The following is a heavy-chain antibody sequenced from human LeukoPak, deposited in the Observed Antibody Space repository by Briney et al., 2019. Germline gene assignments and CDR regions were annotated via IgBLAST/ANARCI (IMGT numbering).Heavy chain of an antibody. V-gene: IGHV4-59*08. CDR3: ARHRGYCSSTSCPWGNWFDP. Sequence: SETLSLTCTVSGGSISSYYWSWIRQPPGTGLEWIGYIYYRGSTNYNPSLKSRVTISVDTSKNQFSLKLSSVTAADTAVYYCARHRGYCSSTSCPWGNWFDPWGQGTLVTVSS. CDR1: GGSISSYY. D-gene: IGHD2-2*01. CDR2: IYYRGST. J-gene: IGHJ5*02.